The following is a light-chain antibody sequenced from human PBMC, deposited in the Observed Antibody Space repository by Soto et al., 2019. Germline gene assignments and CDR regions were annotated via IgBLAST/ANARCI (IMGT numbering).Light chain of an antibody. J-gene: IGKJ3*01. CDR1: QSVSGY. V-gene: IGKV3-11*01. CDR2: DAS. CDR3: QQRSNWPLT. Sequence: EIVLTQSPATLSLSPGERATLSCRASQSVSGYLAWYQQKPGQAPRLLIYDASNRAAGIPARLSGSGSGTNFTLTISSLEPEDFAVYYCQQRSNWPLTFGPGTKLDIK.